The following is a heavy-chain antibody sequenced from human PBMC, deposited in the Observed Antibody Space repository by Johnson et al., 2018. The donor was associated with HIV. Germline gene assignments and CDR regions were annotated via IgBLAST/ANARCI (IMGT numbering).Heavy chain of an antibody. Sequence: VQLVESGGGLVKPGGSLRLSCAASGFTFSSYWMSWVRQAPGKGLEWVANIKEDGSDKYYVDSVKGRFTISRDNAKNSLYLQMNSLRAEDTAVYYCSRHSPRGRSGYDAFDIWGQGTMVTVSS. J-gene: IGHJ3*02. CDR2: IKEDGSDK. D-gene: IGHD5-12*01. CDR1: GFTFSSYW. V-gene: IGHV3-7*05. CDR3: SRHSPRGRSGYDAFDI.